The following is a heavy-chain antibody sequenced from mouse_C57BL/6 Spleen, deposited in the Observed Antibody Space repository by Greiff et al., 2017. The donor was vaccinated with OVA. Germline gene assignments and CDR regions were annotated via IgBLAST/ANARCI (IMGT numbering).Heavy chain of an antibody. CDR3: ARGGNHVGYAMDY. J-gene: IGHJ4*01. D-gene: IGHD2-1*01. CDR1: GYTFTSYW. CDR2: IYPGSGST. V-gene: IGHV1-55*01. Sequence: VQLQQSGAELVKPGASVKMSCKASGYTFTSYWITWVKQRPGQGLEWIGDIYPGSGSTNYNEKFKSKATLTGDTSSSTAYMQLSSLTSEDSAVYYCARGGNHVGYAMDYWGQGTSVTVSS.